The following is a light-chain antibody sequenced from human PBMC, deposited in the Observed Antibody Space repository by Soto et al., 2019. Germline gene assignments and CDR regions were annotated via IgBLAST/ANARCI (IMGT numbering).Light chain of an antibody. Sequence: DIQLTQSPSFLSASVGDRVTITCRASQGISSYLAWYQQKPGKAPKLLIYAASTLQSGVPSSFSGSGSGTEFTLTISSLQPEDCAAYYCQQLNSYPLTFGGGTKVDIK. CDR2: AAS. CDR3: QQLNSYPLT. J-gene: IGKJ4*01. CDR1: QGISSY. V-gene: IGKV1-9*01.